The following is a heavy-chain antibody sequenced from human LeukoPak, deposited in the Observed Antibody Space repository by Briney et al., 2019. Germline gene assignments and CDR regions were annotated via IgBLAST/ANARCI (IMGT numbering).Heavy chain of an antibody. CDR1: GGTFSSYA. CDR2: IIPIFGTA. D-gene: IGHD3-22*01. Sequence: ASVKVSCKASGGTFSSYAISWVRQAPGQGLEWMGGIIPIFGTANYAQRSQGRVTITADESTSAAYMELSSLRSEDTAVYYCAREYYYDSSGYSIWGQGTMVTVSS. J-gene: IGHJ3*02. V-gene: IGHV1-69*13. CDR3: AREYYYDSSGYSI.